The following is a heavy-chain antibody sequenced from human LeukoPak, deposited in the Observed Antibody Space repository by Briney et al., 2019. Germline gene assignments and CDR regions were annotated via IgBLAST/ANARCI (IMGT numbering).Heavy chain of an antibody. CDR3: VRVTTTHFDS. Sequence: GGSLRLSCAASGLPVTYYWMHWVRQAPGKGLVWVSRVNRDGTITNYADSVKGRFTISRDQAKNTVYLQMNSLRVEDTAVYYCVRVTTTHFDSWGQGTLVTVSS. CDR1: GLPVTYYW. J-gene: IGHJ4*02. V-gene: IGHV3-74*01. D-gene: IGHD1-1*01. CDR2: VNRDGTIT.